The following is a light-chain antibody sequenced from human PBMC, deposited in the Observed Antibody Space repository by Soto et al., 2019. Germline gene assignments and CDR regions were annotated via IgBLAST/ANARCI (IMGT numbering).Light chain of an antibody. J-gene: IGLJ1*01. CDR3: SSYTGSNIRYV. CDR2: EVS. CDR1: SNDVGGYNY. V-gene: IGLV2-14*01. Sequence: QSALTQPASVSGSPGQSITISCTGTSNDVGGYNYVSWYQHHPGKAPKLMIYEVSDRPSGVSNRFSGSKSGNTASLTISGLRAEDEADYYCSSYTGSNIRYVFGTGTKVTVL.